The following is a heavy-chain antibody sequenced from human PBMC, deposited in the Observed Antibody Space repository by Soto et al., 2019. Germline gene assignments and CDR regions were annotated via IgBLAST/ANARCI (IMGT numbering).Heavy chain of an antibody. D-gene: IGHD2-15*01. J-gene: IGHJ2*01. CDR3: AKAPGYCSGGSCSPRGWYFDL. Sequence: PGGSLRLSCAASGFTFSSYGMHWVRQAPGKGLEWVAVISYDGSNKYYADSVKGRFTISRDNSKNTLYLQMNSLRAEDTAVYYCAKAPGYCSGGSCSPRGWYFDLWGRGTLVTVSS. V-gene: IGHV3-30*18. CDR1: GFTFSSYG. CDR2: ISYDGSNK.